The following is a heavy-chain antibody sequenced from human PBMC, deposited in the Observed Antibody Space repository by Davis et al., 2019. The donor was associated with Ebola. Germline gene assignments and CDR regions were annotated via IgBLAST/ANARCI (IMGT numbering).Heavy chain of an antibody. CDR2: ISSSSSTI. CDR1: GFTFSSYS. CDR3: ARAPLVTRTRYFDY. D-gene: IGHD2-21*02. Sequence: GGSLRLSCAASGFTFSSYSMNWVRQAPGKGLEWVSYISSSSSTIYYADSVKGRFTISRDSANNSLYLQMNSLRDEDTAVYFCARAPLVTRTRYFDYWGQGTLVTVSS. V-gene: IGHV3-48*02. J-gene: IGHJ4*02.